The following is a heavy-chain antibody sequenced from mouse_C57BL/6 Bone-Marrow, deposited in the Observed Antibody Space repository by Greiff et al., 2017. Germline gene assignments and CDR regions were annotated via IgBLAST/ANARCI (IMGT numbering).Heavy chain of an antibody. CDR2: ISDGGSYT. CDR3: ARAYYSNYWFAY. J-gene: IGHJ3*01. V-gene: IGHV5-4*01. D-gene: IGHD2-5*01. CDR1: GFTFSSYA. Sequence: EVQLVESGGGLVKPGGSLKLSCAASGFTFSSYAMSWVRQTPEKRLEWVATISDGGSYTYYPDNVKGRFTISRDNAKNNLYLQMSHLKSEDTAMYYCARAYYSNYWFAYWGQGTLVTVSA.